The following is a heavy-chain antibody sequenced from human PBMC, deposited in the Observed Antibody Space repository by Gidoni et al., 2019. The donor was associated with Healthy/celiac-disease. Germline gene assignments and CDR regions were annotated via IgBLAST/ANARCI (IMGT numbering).Heavy chain of an antibody. V-gene: IGHV3-30-3*01. CDR1: GVTFSSYA. CDR2: ISYDGSNK. J-gene: IGHJ4*02. CDR3: ARDSSGWPPPLFDY. D-gene: IGHD6-19*01. Sequence: QVQLVESGGGVVQPGRSLRLSCAASGVTFSSYAMHWVRQAPGKGLVWVAVISYDGSNKYYADSVKGRFTISRDNSKNTLYLQMNSLRAEDTAVYYCARDSSGWPPPLFDYWGQGTLVTVSS.